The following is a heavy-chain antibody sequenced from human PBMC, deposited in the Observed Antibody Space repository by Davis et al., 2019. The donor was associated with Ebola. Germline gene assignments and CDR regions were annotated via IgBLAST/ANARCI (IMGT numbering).Heavy chain of an antibody. D-gene: IGHD2-15*01. V-gene: IGHV1-18*01. CDR1: GYTISTYG. Sequence: ASVKVSCKASGYTISTYGLNWVRQAPGQGLEWMGWISGYNGNTNYAQKFKGRVTMTTDTSTSTAYMELRTLGSDDTAVYYCSREPEPLGGISYSLGCYFDFWGQGTLVTVSS. CDR3: SREPEPLGGISYSLGCYFDF. J-gene: IGHJ4*02. CDR2: ISGYNGNT.